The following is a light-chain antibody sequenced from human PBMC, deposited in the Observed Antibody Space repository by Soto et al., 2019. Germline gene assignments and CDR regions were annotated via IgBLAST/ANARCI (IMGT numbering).Light chain of an antibody. J-gene: IGKJ5*01. Sequence: EIMMTQSPATLSVYPGERATLSCRASQSISSNLAWYQQKPGQAPRLLIYGASTRATGIPARFSGSGSGTEFILTISSLQSEDFAVYYCQQYKNWPLITFGQGTLLE. CDR3: QQYKNWPLIT. V-gene: IGKV3-15*01. CDR2: GAS. CDR1: QSISSN.